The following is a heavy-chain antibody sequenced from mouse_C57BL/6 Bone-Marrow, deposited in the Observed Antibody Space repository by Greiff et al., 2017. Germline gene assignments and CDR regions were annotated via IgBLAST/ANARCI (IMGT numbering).Heavy chain of an antibody. CDR3: ARGANWDLDY. J-gene: IGHJ2*01. CDR2: IWSGGST. Sequence: VQLQQSGPGLVQPSPCLSITCTVSGFSLTSYGVHWVRQSPGKGLEWLGVIWSGGSTDYNAAFISRLSISKDNSKSKVFFKMNSLQADDTAIYYCARGANWDLDYWGQGTTLTVSS. V-gene: IGHV2-2*01. D-gene: IGHD4-1*01. CDR1: GFSLTSYG.